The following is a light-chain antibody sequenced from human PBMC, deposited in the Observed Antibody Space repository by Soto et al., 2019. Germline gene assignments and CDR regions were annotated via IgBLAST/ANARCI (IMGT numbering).Light chain of an antibody. CDR1: QSVTSSY. CDR2: GTS. CDR3: QQRNSWPLT. Sequence: EIVLTQSPGTLSLSPGERATLSCRASQSVTSSYLAWYQQKPGQAPRLLIYGTSSRATGIPDRFSGSGSGTDFTLTISSLEPEDFAFYYCQQRNSWPLTFGGGTQVDIK. V-gene: IGKV3D-20*02. J-gene: IGKJ4*01.